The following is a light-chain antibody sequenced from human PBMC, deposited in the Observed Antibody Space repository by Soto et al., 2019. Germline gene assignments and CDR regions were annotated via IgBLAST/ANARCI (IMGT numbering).Light chain of an antibody. V-gene: IGLV2-18*02. Sequence: QSVLTQPPSVSGSPGQSVTISCTGADGDVGTYNRVSWYQQPPGTAPKLIIYEVSNRPSGVPDRFSGSKSGNTASLTISGLQAEDEADYYCNSYTSSTTPVVFGGGTKVTFL. CDR1: DGDVGTYNR. J-gene: IGLJ2*01. CDR3: NSYTSSTTPVV. CDR2: EVS.